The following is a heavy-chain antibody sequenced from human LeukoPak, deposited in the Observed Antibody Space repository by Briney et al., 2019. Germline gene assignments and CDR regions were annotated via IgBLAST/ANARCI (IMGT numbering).Heavy chain of an antibody. CDR1: GYTFTGYY. V-gene: IGHV1-2*04. CDR2: INPNSGGT. CDR3: ARGLWFGELLYNWFDP. D-gene: IGHD3-10*01. J-gene: IGHJ5*02. Sequence: AASVKVSCKASGYTFTGYYMHWVRQAPGQGLEWMGWINPNSGGTNYAQKFLGWVTMTRDTSISTAYMELSRLRSGDTAVYYCARGLWFGELLYNWFDPWGQGTLVTVSS.